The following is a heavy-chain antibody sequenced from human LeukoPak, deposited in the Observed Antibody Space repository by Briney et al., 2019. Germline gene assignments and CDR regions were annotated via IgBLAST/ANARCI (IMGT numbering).Heavy chain of an antibody. D-gene: IGHD3-9*01. CDR2: IKQDGSEK. CDR1: GFTFSSYW. J-gene: IGHJ4*02. CDR3: ARDPPTGDWLPLFDY. Sequence: PGGSLRLSCAASGFTFSSYWMSRVRQAPGKGLEWVANIKQDGSEKYYVDSVKGRFTISRDNAKNSLYLQMNSLRAEDTAVYYCARDPPTGDWLPLFDYWGQGTLVTVSS. V-gene: IGHV3-7*03.